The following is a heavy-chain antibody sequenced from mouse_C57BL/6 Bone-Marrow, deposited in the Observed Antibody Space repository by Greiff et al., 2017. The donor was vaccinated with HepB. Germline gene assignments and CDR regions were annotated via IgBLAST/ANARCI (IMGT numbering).Heavy chain of an antibody. Sequence: QVQLQQSGAELVRPGTSVKVSCKASGYAFTNYLIEWVKQRPGQGLEWIGVINPGSGGTNYNEKFKGKATLTADKSSSTAYMQLSSLTSEDSAVYFCARVYSRAMDYWGQGTSVTVSS. V-gene: IGHV1-54*01. J-gene: IGHJ4*01. CDR2: INPGSGGT. D-gene: IGHD2-5*01. CDR3: ARVYSRAMDY. CDR1: GYAFTNYL.